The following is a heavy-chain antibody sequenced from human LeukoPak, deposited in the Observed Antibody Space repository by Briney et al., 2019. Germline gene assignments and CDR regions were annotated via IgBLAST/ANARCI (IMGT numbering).Heavy chain of an antibody. V-gene: IGHV1-2*02. Sequence: ASVKVSCKASGYSFSDNYMHWVRQAPGQGLEWMGWINPNSGGTNYAQKFQGRVTMTRDASISTAYLELSRLTSDDTAVYYCARQVYGDSSFDYWGQGTLLT. CDR1: GYSFSDNY. J-gene: IGHJ4*02. CDR3: ARQVYGDSSFDY. CDR2: INPNSGGT. D-gene: IGHD4-17*01.